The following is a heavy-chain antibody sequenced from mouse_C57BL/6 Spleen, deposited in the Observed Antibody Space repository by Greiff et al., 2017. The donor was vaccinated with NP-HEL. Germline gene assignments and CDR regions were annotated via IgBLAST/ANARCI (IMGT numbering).Heavy chain of an antibody. V-gene: IGHV14-4*01. J-gene: IGHJ3*01. Sequence: EVQLQESGAELVRPGASVKLSCTASGFNIKDDYMHWVKQRPEQGLEWIGWIDPENGDTEYASKFQGKATITADTSSHPAYLQLSSLTYEDTAVYYCTTKRGSTPFAYWGQGTLVTVSA. CDR1: GFNIKDDY. CDR3: TTKRGSTPFAY. CDR2: IDPENGDT. D-gene: IGHD5-1*01.